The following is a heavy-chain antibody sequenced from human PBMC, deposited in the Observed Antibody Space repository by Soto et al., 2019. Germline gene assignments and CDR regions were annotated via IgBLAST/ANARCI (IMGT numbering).Heavy chain of an antibody. CDR2: ISYDGSNK. CDR3: AKDGGGILWFGRYGMDV. D-gene: IGHD3-10*01. V-gene: IGHV3-30*18. CDR1: GFTFSNYG. J-gene: IGHJ6*02. Sequence: QVQVVESGGGVVRPGRSLRLSCAASGFTFSNYGMHWVRQAPGKGLEWVAFISYDGSNKYYADSVKGRFTISRDNSKNTLYLQMNSLRAEGTSVYYCAKDGGGILWFGRYGMDVWGQGTTVTVSS.